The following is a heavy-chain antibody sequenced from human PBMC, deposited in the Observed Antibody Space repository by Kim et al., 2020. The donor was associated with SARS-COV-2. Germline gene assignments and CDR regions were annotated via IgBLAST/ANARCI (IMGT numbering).Heavy chain of an antibody. CDR3: AKDIRGSKYFSGGSCYPLGMDV. J-gene: IGHJ6*02. D-gene: IGHD2-15*01. CDR1: GFTFDDYA. Sequence: GGSLRLSCAASGFTFDDYAMHWVRQAPGKGLEWVSLISGDGGSKYYADSVKGRFTISRDNSKNSLYLQMNSLRTEDTALYYCAKDIRGSKYFSGGSCYPLGMDVWGQGTTVTVSS. V-gene: IGHV3-43*02. CDR2: ISGDGGSK.